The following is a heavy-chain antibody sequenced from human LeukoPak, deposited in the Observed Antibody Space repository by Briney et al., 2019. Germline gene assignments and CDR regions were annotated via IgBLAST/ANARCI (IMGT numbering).Heavy chain of an antibody. CDR3: ARGRAFDF. V-gene: IGHV4-38-2*02. CDR1: GYSISSGYY. J-gene: IGHJ3*01. CDR2: IYLSGSA. Sequence: SETLSLTCTVSGYSISSGYYWGWIRQPPGKGLEWIGNIYLSGSAYYNPSLKGRVTISVDTSKNQFSLKLSSVTAADTAVYYCARGRAFDFWGQGTMVTVSS.